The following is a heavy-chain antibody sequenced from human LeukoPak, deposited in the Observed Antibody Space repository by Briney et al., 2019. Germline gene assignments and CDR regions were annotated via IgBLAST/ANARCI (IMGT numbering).Heavy chain of an antibody. Sequence: PGESLKISCKGSGYSFTSYWIGWVRQMPGKGLEWMGIIYPGDSDTRYSPSFQGQVTISADKSISTAYLQWSSLKASDTAMYYCARLRGWLRQGSREEEFDYWGQGTLVTVSS. V-gene: IGHV5-51*01. J-gene: IGHJ4*02. CDR1: GYSFTSYW. CDR3: ARLRGWLRQGSREEEFDY. D-gene: IGHD5-12*01. CDR2: IYPGDSDT.